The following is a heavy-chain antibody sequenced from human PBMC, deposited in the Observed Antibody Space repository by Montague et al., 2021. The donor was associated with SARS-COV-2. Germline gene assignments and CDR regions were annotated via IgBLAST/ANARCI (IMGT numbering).Heavy chain of an antibody. CDR1: GGSISSHNYY. J-gene: IGHJ3*02. CDR2: IYDSGST. D-gene: IGHD1-26*01. CDR3: ARRGRKLLPVATTIGGFDI. V-gene: IGHV4-39*02. Sequence: SETLSLTCTVSGGSISSHNYYWDWIRQPPGKGLEWIGSIYDSGSTYYNPSLKSRVTISVDTSKNRFSLKLNSVTAADTAFYYCARRGRKLLPVATTIGGFDIWGQGTMVTVSS.